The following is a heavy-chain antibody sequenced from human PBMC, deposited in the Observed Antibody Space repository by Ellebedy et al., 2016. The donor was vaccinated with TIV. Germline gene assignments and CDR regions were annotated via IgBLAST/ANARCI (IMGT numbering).Heavy chain of an antibody. D-gene: IGHD3-22*01. CDR1: GYTFIYYG. Sequence: AASVQVSCKASGYTFIYYGINWVRHAPGHGLVWMGWISAYNGNRKYAQNFQDSVTMTTDTSTNTAYMELRSLRSDDTAVYYCVREVTTDSYFDHWGQGTLVTVS. CDR3: VREVTTDSYFDH. CDR2: ISAYNGNR. J-gene: IGHJ4*02. V-gene: IGHV1-18*01.